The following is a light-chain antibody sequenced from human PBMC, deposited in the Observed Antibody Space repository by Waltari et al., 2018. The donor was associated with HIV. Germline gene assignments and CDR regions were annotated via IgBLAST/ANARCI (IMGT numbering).Light chain of an antibody. CDR3: QQSYSSPT. CDR1: QNISHY. Sequence: DIQLTQSPSSLSASIGDIVTITCRASQNISHYLNWYQQKPGKVPTALISTATTLQSGVPLRFRGSGSGTDFTLTITSLRPDDFATYFCQQSYSSPTFGPGTTVDIK. V-gene: IGKV1-39*01. J-gene: IGKJ3*01. CDR2: TAT.